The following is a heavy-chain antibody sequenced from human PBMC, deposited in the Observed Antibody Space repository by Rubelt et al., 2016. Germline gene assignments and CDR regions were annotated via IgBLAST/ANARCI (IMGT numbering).Heavy chain of an antibody. CDR2: IDPSDSST. J-gene: IGHJ4*02. V-gene: IGHV5-10-1*03. CDR3: AGYPGKGSCSPYYLDY. CDR1: GYSFTSYC. Sequence: EVQLVQSGAEVKKPGESLRISCKGSGYSFTSYCISWVRQMPGKGLEWMGRIDPSDSSTNYSHSYHGHVALSAGTTVSTADQQWRILKATDPAVYYCAGYPGKGSCSPYYLDYWGQGTLVTVSS. D-gene: IGHD3-10*01.